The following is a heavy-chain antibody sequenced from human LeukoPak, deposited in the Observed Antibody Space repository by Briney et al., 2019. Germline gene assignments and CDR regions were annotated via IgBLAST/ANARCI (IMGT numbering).Heavy chain of an antibody. V-gene: IGHV5-51*01. Sequence: GESLKISFKGSGYRFTTYWIGWVRPMPGKGLEWMGIIFPGDSDTSHSPSFRGQVTISADKSINTAYLQWSSLKASDTAIYYCATSESQTRFDYWGQGTLVTVSS. D-gene: IGHD1/OR15-1a*01. CDR2: IFPGDSDT. CDR3: ATSESQTRFDY. J-gene: IGHJ4*02. CDR1: GYRFTTYW.